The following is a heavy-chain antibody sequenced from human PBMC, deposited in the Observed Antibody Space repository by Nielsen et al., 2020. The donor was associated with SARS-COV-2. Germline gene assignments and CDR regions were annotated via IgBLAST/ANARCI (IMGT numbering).Heavy chain of an antibody. CDR2: INSDGRTT. D-gene: IGHD5/OR15-5a*01. CDR3: ARAKFYDSGVDP. CDR1: GFSFNTFG. Sequence: ESLKIPCAASGFSFNTFGMSWVRQAPGKGLVWVSRINSDGRTTTYADSVKGRFTISRDNAKNTLYLQMNSLRAEDTAVYYCARAKFYDSGVDPWGQGTLVTVSS. V-gene: IGHV3-74*01. J-gene: IGHJ5*02.